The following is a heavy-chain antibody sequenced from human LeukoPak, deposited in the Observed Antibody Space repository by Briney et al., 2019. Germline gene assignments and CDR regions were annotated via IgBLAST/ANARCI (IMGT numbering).Heavy chain of an antibody. D-gene: IGHD2-2*01. CDR2: IYFSGST. CDR3: ARRHCSSTSCYMDV. V-gene: IGHV4-30-4*08. CDR1: GGSISSGDYY. J-gene: IGHJ6*04. Sequence: SQXLSLTCTVSGGSISSGDYYWRWLRQPPGKGLEWIGYIYFSGSTYYNPSLKSRVTISVDTSKNQFSLKLSSVTAADTAVYYCARRHCSSTSCYMDVWGKGTTVTVSS.